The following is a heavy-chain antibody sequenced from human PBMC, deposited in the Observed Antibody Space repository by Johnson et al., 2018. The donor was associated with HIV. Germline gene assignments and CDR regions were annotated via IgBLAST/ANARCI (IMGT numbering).Heavy chain of an antibody. J-gene: IGHJ3*02. V-gene: IGHV3-7*01. CDR1: IFTFSRYW. D-gene: IGHD2-8*01. Sequence: VQLVESGGGLVQPGGSLRLSCGASIFTFSRYWMSWVRQAPGKGLEWVANIKQDGSEKHYVDSVKGRFTISRDNAKNSLYLQMNSLIAEDTAVYYCARENGVRPESIAFDIWGQGTIVTVSS. CDR2: IKQDGSEK. CDR3: ARENGVRPESIAFDI.